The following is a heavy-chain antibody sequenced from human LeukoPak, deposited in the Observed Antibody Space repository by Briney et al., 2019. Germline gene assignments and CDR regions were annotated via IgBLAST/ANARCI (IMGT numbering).Heavy chain of an antibody. CDR1: GFTFSSYS. CDR2: ISSSSSTT. CDR3: AAYSGGLWFGELGRFDY. J-gene: IGHJ4*02. Sequence: GGSLRLSCAASGFTFSSYSMNWVRQAPGKGLEWVSYISSSSSTTYYADSVKGRFTISRDNSKNTLYLQMNSLRAEDTAVYYCAAYSGGLWFGELGRFDYWGQGTLVTVSS. V-gene: IGHV3-48*01. D-gene: IGHD3-10*01.